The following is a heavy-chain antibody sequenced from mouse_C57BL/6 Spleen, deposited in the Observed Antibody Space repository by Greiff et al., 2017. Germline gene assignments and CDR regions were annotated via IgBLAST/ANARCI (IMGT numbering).Heavy chain of an antibody. CDR3: ARSRYYGSSLYFDY. D-gene: IGHD1-1*01. V-gene: IGHV1-81*01. CDR1: GYTFTSYG. CDR2: IYPRSGNT. J-gene: IGHJ2*01. Sequence: VQLQQSGAELARPGASVKLSCKASGYTFTSYGISWVKQRTGQGLEWIGEIYPRSGNTYYNEKFKGKATLTADKSSSTAYMELRSLTSEDSAVYFCARSRYYGSSLYFDYWGQGTTLTVSS.